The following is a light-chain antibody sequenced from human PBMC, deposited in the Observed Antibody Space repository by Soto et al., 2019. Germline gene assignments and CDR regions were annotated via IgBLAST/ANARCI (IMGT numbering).Light chain of an antibody. CDR2: KNN. Sequence: QSVLTQPPSVSGAPGQTITMSCTGSGANVGASYDVHWYQVLPGAGPRLLIYKNNNRPSGVPDRFSGSKSVTSASLALTGLRAEYEADYYCQSYDNILSGPLFGGGTKLTVL. CDR1: GANVGASYD. V-gene: IGLV1-40*01. J-gene: IGLJ3*02. CDR3: QSYDNILSGPL.